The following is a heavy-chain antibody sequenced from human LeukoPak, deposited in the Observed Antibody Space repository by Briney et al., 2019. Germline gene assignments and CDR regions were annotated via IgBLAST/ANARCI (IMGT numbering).Heavy chain of an antibody. J-gene: IGHJ6*03. V-gene: IGHV3-49*03. D-gene: IGHD5-18*01. CDR2: IRSKAYGGTT. CDR3: TRDLGARGYSYGTYYYYYYMDV. CDR1: GFTFGDYA. Sequence: GGPLRLSCTASGFTFGDYAMSWFRQAPGKGLEWVGFIRSKAYGGTTEYAASVKGRFTISRDDSKSIAYLQMNSLKTEDIAVYYCTRDLGARGYSYGTYYYYYYMDVWGKGTTVTVSS.